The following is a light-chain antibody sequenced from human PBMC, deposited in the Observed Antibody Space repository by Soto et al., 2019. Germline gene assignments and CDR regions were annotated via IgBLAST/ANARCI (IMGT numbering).Light chain of an antibody. CDR3: QQYGSSGT. J-gene: IGKJ1*01. CDR1: QSVSNNY. V-gene: IGKV3-20*01. CDR2: GAS. Sequence: ETVLTQSPGTLSLSPGERATLSCRASQSVSNNYLAWYQQTPGQATRLLIYGASNRATGIPDWFSGRGSGTDFTLTISRLEPEDFAVYYCQQYGSSGTFGQGTKVDIK.